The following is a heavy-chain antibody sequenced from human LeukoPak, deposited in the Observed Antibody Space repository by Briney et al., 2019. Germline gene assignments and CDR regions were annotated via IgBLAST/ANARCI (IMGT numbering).Heavy chain of an antibody. J-gene: IGHJ5*02. Sequence: PSETLSLTCTVSGGSISSYYWSWIRQPAGKGLEWIGRIYTSGSANYNPSLKSRVTMSVDTSKNQFSLKLSSVTAADTAVYYCARGGYDFWSGYRRFDPWGQGTLVTVSS. V-gene: IGHV4-4*07. CDR2: IYTSGSA. CDR3: ARGGYDFWSGYRRFDP. D-gene: IGHD3-3*01. CDR1: GGSISSYY.